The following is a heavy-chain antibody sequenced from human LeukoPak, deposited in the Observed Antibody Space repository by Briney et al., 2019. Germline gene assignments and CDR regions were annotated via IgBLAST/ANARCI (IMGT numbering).Heavy chain of an antibody. J-gene: IGHJ4*02. V-gene: IGHV3-23*01. D-gene: IGHD3-22*01. CDR2: ISGSGGST. Sequence: GGSLRLSCAASGFTFSSYAMHWVSQAPGKGLEWVSAISGSGGSTYYADSVKGRFTISRDNSKNTLYLQMNSLRAEDTAVYYCAKDDYYDSSGYYSDYWGQGTLVTVSS. CDR1: GFTFSSYA. CDR3: AKDDYYDSSGYYSDY.